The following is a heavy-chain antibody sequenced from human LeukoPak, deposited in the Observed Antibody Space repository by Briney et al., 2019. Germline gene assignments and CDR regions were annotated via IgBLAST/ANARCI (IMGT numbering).Heavy chain of an antibody. V-gene: IGHV1-2*02. Sequence: ASVKVSCKASGYTFTGYYMHWVRQAPGQGLEGMGWINPNSGGTNYAQKFQGRVTMTRDTSISTAYMELRSLRSDDTAVYYCARGRRVPAKNYYYYMAVWGKGTTVTVSS. CDR3: ARGRRVPAKNYYYYMAV. D-gene: IGHD2-2*01. J-gene: IGHJ6*03. CDR2: INPNSGGT. CDR1: GYTFTGYY.